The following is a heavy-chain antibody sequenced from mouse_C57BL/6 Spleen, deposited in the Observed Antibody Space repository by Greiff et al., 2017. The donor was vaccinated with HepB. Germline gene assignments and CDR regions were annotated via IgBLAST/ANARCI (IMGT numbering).Heavy chain of an antibody. J-gene: IGHJ3*01. CDR2: ISDGGSYT. D-gene: IGHD2-12*01. Sequence: EVKLVESGGGLVKPGGSLKLSCAASGFTFSSYAMSWVRQTPEKRLEWVATISDGGSYTYYPDNVKGRFTISRDNAKNNLYLQMSHLKSEDTAMYYCARDLRPYWGQGTLVTVSA. V-gene: IGHV5-4*03. CDR1: GFTFSSYA. CDR3: ARDLRPY.